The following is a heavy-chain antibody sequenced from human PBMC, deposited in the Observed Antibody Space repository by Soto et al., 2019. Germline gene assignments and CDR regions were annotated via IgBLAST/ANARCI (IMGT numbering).Heavy chain of an antibody. Sequence: PGGSRRLSCAASGFTFSSYGMHWVRQAPGKGLEWVAVISYDGSNKYYADSVKGRFTISRDNSKNTLYLQMNSLRAEDTAVYYCAKGVAVAGSVYYYYGMDVWGQGTTVTVSS. CDR3: AKGVAVAGSVYYYYGMDV. CDR1: GFTFSSYG. CDR2: ISYDGSNK. D-gene: IGHD6-19*01. V-gene: IGHV3-30*18. J-gene: IGHJ6*02.